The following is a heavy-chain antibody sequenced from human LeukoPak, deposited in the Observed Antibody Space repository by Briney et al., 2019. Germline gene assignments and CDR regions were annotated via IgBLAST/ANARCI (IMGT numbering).Heavy chain of an antibody. CDR1: GGSFSGYY. CDR2: INHSGST. D-gene: IGHD4-17*01. CDR3: ANTDYGYYVLMG. J-gene: IGHJ4*02. Sequence: PSETLSLTCAVYGGSFSGYYWSWIRQPPGKGLEWIGEINHSGSTNYNPSLKTRVTISVDTYKNQFSLRSTAVSAADTAVYYCANTDYGYYVLMGWGQGTLVTVSS. V-gene: IGHV4-34*01.